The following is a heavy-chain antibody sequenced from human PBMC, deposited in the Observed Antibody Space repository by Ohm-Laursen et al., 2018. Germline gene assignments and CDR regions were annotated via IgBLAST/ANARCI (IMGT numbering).Heavy chain of an antibody. J-gene: IGHJ3*02. CDR2: ISWNSGSI. Sequence: LRLSCSASGFTFDDYAMYWVRQAPGKGLEWVSGISWNSGSIGYADSVKGRFTISRDNAKNSLYLQMNSLRAEDTALYYCARRGYNYGCDIWGQGTMVTVSS. V-gene: IGHV3-9*01. D-gene: IGHD5-18*01. CDR1: GFTFDDYA. CDR3: ARRGYNYGCDI.